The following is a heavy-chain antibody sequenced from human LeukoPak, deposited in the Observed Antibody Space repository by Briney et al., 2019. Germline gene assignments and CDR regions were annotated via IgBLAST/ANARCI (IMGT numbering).Heavy chain of an antibody. D-gene: IGHD3-10*01. V-gene: IGHV4-4*07. CDR3: ARERYYYGSGSYRTNWFDP. CDR2: IYSSGST. CDR1: GGSISSYY. J-gene: IGHJ5*02. Sequence: PSETLSLTCSVSGGSISSYYWSWIRQPAGKGLEWIGRIYSSGSTNYNPSLKSRVTMSVDTSKNQFSLKLSSVTAADTAVYYCARERYYYGSGSYRTNWFDPWGQGTLVTVSS.